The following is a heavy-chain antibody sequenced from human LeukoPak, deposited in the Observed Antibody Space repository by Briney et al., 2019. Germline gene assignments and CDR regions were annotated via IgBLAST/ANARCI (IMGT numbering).Heavy chain of an antibody. CDR1: GGSFSGYY. CDR3: ARSSGWYGVDY. CDR2: INHSGST. J-gene: IGHJ4*02. Sequence: SETLSLTCAVYGGSFSGYYWSWIRQPPGKGLEWIGEINHSGSTNYNPSLKSRVTISVDTSKNQFSLKVNSVTAADTAVYYCARSSGWYGVDYWGQGTLVTVSS. D-gene: IGHD6-19*01. V-gene: IGHV4-34*01.